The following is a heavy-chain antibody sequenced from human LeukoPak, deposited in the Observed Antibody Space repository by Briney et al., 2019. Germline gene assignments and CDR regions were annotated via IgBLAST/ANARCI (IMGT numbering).Heavy chain of an antibody. Sequence: ASVKVSCKASGYTFTGYYMHWVRQAPGQGLEWMGWINPNSGGTNYAQKFQGRVTMTRDTSISTAYMELSRLRSDDTAVYYCAREPHDYSNYGHFDYWGQGTLVTVSS. J-gene: IGHJ4*02. CDR3: AREPHDYSNYGHFDY. V-gene: IGHV1-2*02. CDR2: INPNSGGT. D-gene: IGHD4-11*01. CDR1: GYTFTGYY.